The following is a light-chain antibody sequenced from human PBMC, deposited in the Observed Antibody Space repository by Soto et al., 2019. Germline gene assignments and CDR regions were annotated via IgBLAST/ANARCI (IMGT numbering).Light chain of an antibody. CDR1: QSISNY. CDR3: QQGYNTPWT. CDR2: AAS. J-gene: IGKJ1*01. V-gene: IGKV1-39*01. Sequence: DIQMTQSPSSLSASEGDRVTITCRASQSISNYLSWYQQKPGKAPKLLIYAASSLQSGVPSRFSGTGSGTDFTLTISSLQPEDFAAYYCQQGYNTPWTFGQGTKVEIK.